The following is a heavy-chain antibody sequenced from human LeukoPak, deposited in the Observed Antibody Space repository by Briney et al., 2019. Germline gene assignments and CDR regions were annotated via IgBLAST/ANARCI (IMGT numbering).Heavy chain of an antibody. CDR3: SYGGMDV. CDR1: GYSSTSFS. D-gene: IGHD4-17*01. Sequence: GESLHSSCKASGYSSTSFSISWVRQMPGKGLEWMGRIDPSDSYTNYRPSFQGHVTISADKSISTAYLQWSSLKASDTAMYYCSYGGMDVWGEQRTLTVSS. CDR2: IDPSDSYT. V-gene: IGHV5-10-1*01. J-gene: IGHJ6*01.